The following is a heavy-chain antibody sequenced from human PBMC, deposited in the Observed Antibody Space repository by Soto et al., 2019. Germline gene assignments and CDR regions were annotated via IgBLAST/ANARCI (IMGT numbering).Heavy chain of an antibody. J-gene: IGHJ4*02. D-gene: IGHD6-19*01. CDR2: IDWDDDK. CDR1: GFSLRPRGKF. CDR3: ARSPHPWQYYFDY. V-gene: IGHV2-70*01. Sequence: AGPTLMNPTQTLPLTCTFYGFSLRPRGKFVNWNHKPPGKSLEWLALIDWDDDKYYSTSLKTRLTISKDTSKNQVVLTMTNMDPVDTATYYCARSPHPWQYYFDYWGQGTLVTVSS.